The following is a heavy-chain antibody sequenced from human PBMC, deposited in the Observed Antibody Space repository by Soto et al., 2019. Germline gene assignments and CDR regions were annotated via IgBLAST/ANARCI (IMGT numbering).Heavy chain of an antibody. CDR1: GFTFSSYG. V-gene: IGHV3-33*01. J-gene: IGHJ6*02. Sequence: GGSLRLSCAASGFTFSSYGMHWVRQAPGKGLVWVAVIWYDGSNKYYADSVKGRFTISRDNSKNTLYLQMNSLRAEDTAVYYCARGNEMYSSGWYYYYGMDVWGQGTTVTVSS. D-gene: IGHD6-19*01. CDR3: ARGNEMYSSGWYYYYGMDV. CDR2: IWYDGSNK.